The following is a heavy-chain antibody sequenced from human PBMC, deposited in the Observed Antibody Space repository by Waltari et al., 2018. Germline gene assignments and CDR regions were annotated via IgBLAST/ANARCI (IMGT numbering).Heavy chain of an antibody. V-gene: IGHV4-4*02. CDR3: ARGCYDSSGYYEYYFDY. J-gene: IGHJ4*02. CDR1: GGSISSSNW. Sequence: QVQLQESGPGLVKPSGTLSLTCAVSGGSISSSNWWRWVRQPPGKGLEWIGEIYHSGSTNYNPSLKSRVTISVDKSKNQFSLKLSSVTAADTAVYYCARGCYDSSGYYEYYFDYWGQGTLVTVSS. D-gene: IGHD3-22*01. CDR2: IYHSGST.